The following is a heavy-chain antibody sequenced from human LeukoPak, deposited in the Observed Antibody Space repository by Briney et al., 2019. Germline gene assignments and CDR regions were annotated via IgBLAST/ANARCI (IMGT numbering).Heavy chain of an antibody. CDR1: GFTFGDYA. V-gene: IGHV3-49*03. D-gene: IGHD6-19*01. CDR3: SRDPIPIAVAGYLDY. J-gene: IGHJ4*02. Sequence: GGSLRLSCTASGFTFGDYAMSWFRQAPGKGLEWVGFIRSKAYGGTTEYAASVKGRFTISRDDSKSIAYLQMNSLKTEDTAVYYCSRDPIPIAVAGYLDYWGQGTLVTVSS. CDR2: IRSKAYGGTT.